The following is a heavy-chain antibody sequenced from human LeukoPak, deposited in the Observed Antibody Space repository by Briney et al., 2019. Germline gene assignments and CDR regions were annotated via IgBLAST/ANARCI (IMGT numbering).Heavy chain of an antibody. J-gene: IGHJ3*02. Sequence: PGGSLRLSCAASGFTFSSYAMSWVRQAPGKGLEWVSAISGSGGSTYYADSVKGRFTISRDNSKNTLYLQMNSLRAEDTAVYYCAKSGDCSSTSCYILDAFDIWGQGTMVTVSS. V-gene: IGHV3-23*01. CDR1: GFTFSSYA. D-gene: IGHD2-2*01. CDR3: AKSGDCSSTSCYILDAFDI. CDR2: ISGSGGST.